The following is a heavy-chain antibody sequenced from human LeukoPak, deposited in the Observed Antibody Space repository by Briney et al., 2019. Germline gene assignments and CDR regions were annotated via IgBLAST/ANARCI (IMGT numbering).Heavy chain of an antibody. Sequence: PGGSLRLSCAASGFTVSSNCMTWVRQAPGMGLEWVSVLCSGGSTYYADSVKGRFTISTDNSKNTLYLQMKSLRAEDTAVYYCARKVGYGYALDYWGQGTLVTVSS. CDR2: LCSGGST. D-gene: IGHD5-18*01. J-gene: IGHJ4*02. CDR3: ARKVGYGYALDY. V-gene: IGHV3-53*01. CDR1: GFTVSSNC.